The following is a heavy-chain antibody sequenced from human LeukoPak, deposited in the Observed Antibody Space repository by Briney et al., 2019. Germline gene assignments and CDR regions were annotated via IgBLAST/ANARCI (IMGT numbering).Heavy chain of an antibody. D-gene: IGHD3-22*01. CDR1: GFTFSSYS. V-gene: IGHV3-21*01. CDR2: ISSSGTNM. J-gene: IGHJ3*02. Sequence: GGSLRLSCAASGFTFSSYSLNWVRQAPGKGLEWVSSISSSGTNMYYADSVKGRFTISRDNAKNSLSLQMNSLRAEDTAVYYCARVGYDSSGYPDAFDIWGQGTMVTVSS. CDR3: ARVGYDSSGYPDAFDI.